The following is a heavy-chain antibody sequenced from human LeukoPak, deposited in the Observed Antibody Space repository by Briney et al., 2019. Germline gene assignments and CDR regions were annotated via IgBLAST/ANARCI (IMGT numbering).Heavy chain of an antibody. CDR2: IIPIFGTA. D-gene: IGHD1-26*01. Sequence: ASVKVSCKASGYTFTDYYMHWVRQAPGQGLEWMGGIIPIFGTANYAQKFQGRVTITADKSTSTAYMELSSLRSEDTAVYYCARAEAEVGATLNYYYYYMDVWGKGTTVTVSS. J-gene: IGHJ6*03. CDR3: ARAEAEVGATLNYYYYYMDV. CDR1: GYTFTDYY. V-gene: IGHV1-69*06.